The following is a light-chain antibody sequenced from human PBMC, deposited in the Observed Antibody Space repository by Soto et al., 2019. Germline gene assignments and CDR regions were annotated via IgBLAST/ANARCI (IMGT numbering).Light chain of an antibody. V-gene: IGKV1-39*01. CDR2: AAS. J-gene: IGKJ2*01. Sequence: DIQMTQSPSSLSASVGDRVTITCRASQSSNNYLNWYHQKPGKAPKLLIYAASSLQSGVPSRFSGSGSGTDFTLTISNLQPEDFATYYCQQTYRTPYTFGQGTKLEIK. CDR1: QSSNNY. CDR3: QQTYRTPYT.